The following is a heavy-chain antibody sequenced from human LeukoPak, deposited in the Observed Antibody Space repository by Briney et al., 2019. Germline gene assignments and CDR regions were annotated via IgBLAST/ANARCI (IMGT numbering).Heavy chain of an antibody. V-gene: IGHV1-2*06. Sequence: GASVKVSCKASGYTFTSYDINWVRQATGQGLEWMGRINPNSGGTNYAQKFQGRVTMTRDTSISTAYMELSRLRSDDTAVYYCAREALEDYFDYWGQGTLVTVSS. CDR3: AREALEDYFDY. CDR1: GYTFTSYD. J-gene: IGHJ4*02. CDR2: INPNSGGT.